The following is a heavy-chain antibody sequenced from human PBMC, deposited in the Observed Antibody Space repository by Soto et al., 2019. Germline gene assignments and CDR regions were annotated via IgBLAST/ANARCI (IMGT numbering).Heavy chain of an antibody. D-gene: IGHD2-15*01. CDR2: INAGNGNT. V-gene: IGHV1-3*01. Sequence: QVQLVQSGAEVKKPGASVKVSCKASGYTFTSYAMHWVRQAPGQRLEWMGWINAGNGNTKYSQKFQGRVTITRDTSGRTAYVELSSLRSEDTAVYYCASTQYCSGGSFYSGSAFDIWGQGTMVTASS. J-gene: IGHJ3*02. CDR1: GYTFTSYA. CDR3: ASTQYCSGGSFYSGSAFDI.